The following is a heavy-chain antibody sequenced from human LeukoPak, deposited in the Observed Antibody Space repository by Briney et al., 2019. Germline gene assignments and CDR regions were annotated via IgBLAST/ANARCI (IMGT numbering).Heavy chain of an antibody. CDR1: GYTFTSYG. J-gene: IGHJ4*02. V-gene: IGHV1-18*01. Sequence: ASVKVSCKASGYTFTSYGISWVRQAPGQGLEWMGWISAYNGNTNYAQKLQGRVTMTTDTSTSTAYMELRSLRSDDTAVYYCARLGYCSSTSCYWTLDYWGQGTLVTVSS. CDR3: ARLGYCSSTSCYWTLDY. D-gene: IGHD2-2*01. CDR2: ISAYNGNT.